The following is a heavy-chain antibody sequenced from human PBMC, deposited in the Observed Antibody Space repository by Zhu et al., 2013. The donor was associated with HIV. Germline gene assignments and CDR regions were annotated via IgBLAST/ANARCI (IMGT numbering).Heavy chain of an antibody. D-gene: IGHD3-10*01. CDR2: ISAHNGNR. CDR1: GYTFTFYG. CDR3: ARERHPTSWYYPFDY. Sequence: QVQLVQSGAEVKKPGASVKVSCKASGYTFTFYGITWVRQVPGQGLEWMGWISAHNGNRDYAQKFQGRVTMTTDASTSTAYMELRRLRSDDTAVYYCARERHPTSWYYPFDYWGQGTLVTVSS. J-gene: IGHJ4*02. V-gene: IGHV1-18*04.